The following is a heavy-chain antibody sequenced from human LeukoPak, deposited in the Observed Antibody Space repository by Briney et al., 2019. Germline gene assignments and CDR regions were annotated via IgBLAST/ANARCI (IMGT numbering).Heavy chain of an antibody. D-gene: IGHD6-6*01. CDR1: GFTFSSYS. J-gene: IGHJ4*02. CDR2: ISSGSSYM. Sequence: GGSLRLSCAASGFTFSSYSMNWVRQAPGKGPEWVSSISSGSSYMYYADSVKGRFTISRDNAKNSLYLQMNSLRAEDTAVYYCARVSSSSFPGYWGQGTLVTVSS. V-gene: IGHV3-21*01. CDR3: ARVSSSSFPGY.